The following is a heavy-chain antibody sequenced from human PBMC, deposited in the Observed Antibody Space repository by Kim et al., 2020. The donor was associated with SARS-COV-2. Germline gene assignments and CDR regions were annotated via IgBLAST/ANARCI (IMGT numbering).Heavy chain of an antibody. CDR1: RFTLTNAW. J-gene: IGHJ6*02. CDR3: TLIGDYYGSGSSHGMDV. V-gene: IGHV3-15*01. D-gene: IGHD3-10*01. CDR2: IKSKNDGGAI. Sequence: GGSLRLSCAASRFTLTNAWMSWVRQAPGKGLEWVGRIKSKNDGGAIDYAALVNGRFTISRDDSKNTLYLQMKSLKTEDTAVYYCTLIGDYYGSGSSHGMDVWGQGTTVTVSS.